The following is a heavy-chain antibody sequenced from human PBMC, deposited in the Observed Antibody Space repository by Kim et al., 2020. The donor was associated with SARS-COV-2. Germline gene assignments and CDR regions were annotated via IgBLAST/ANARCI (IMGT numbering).Heavy chain of an antibody. CDR3: AAVAGLRSQD. V-gene: IGHV3-30*04. J-gene: IGHJ4*02. D-gene: IGHD6-19*01. CDR2: ISYDGSNK. Sequence: GGSLRLSCAASGFTFSSYAMHWVRQAPGKGLEWVAVISYDGSNKYYADSVKGRFTISRDNSKNTLYLQMNSLRAEDTAVYYCAAVAGLRSQDWGQGTLVTVSS. CDR1: GFTFSSYA.